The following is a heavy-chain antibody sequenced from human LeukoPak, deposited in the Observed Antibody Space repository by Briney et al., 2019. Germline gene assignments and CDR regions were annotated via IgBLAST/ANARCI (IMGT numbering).Heavy chain of an antibody. Sequence: PGGSLRLSCAASGFTFSSYSMNWVRQAPGKGLEWVSYISSSSSTIYYADSVKGRFTISRDNAKNSLYLQMNSLRAEDTAVYYCAREGPYYDIPTVLVSPQFDYWGQGTLVTVSS. CDR1: GFTFSSYS. CDR3: AREGPYYDIPTVLVSPQFDY. D-gene: IGHD3-9*01. CDR2: ISSSSSTI. V-gene: IGHV3-48*01. J-gene: IGHJ4*02.